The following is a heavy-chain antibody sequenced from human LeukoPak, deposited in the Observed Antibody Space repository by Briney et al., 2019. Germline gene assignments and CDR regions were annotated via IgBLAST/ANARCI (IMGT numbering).Heavy chain of an antibody. CDR3: ALLAVASDFDY. Sequence: GGSLRLSCVVSGFPFSFYELNWVRQAPGKGLEWVSNIGASSIPKYYADSVKGRFSISRDNARNPLYLQMNSLRVEDTAVYYCALLAVASDFDYWGQGALVTVSS. D-gene: IGHD6-19*01. CDR1: GFPFSFYE. J-gene: IGHJ4*02. CDR2: IGASSIPK. V-gene: IGHV3-48*03.